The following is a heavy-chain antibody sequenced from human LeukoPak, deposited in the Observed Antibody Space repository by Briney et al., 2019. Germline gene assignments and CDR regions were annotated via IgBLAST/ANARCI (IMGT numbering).Heavy chain of an antibody. CDR3: ASSPPGSWYFGY. D-gene: IGHD6-13*01. CDR1: GFTFSSYA. CDR2: ISYDGSNK. J-gene: IGHJ4*02. Sequence: PGGSLRLSCAASGFTFSSYAMHWVRQAPGKGLEWVAVISYDGSNKYYADSVKGRFTISRDNSKNTLYLQMNSLRAEDTAVYYCASSPPGSWYFGYWGQGTLATVSS. V-gene: IGHV3-30*04.